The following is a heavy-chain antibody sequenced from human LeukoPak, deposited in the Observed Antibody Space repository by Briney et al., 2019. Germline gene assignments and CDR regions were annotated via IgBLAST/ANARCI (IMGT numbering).Heavy chain of an antibody. CDR3: ATSRAPWLQPLNTGDY. V-gene: IGHV5-51*01. Sequence: GESLKISCKGSGYSFTSYWIGWVRQMPGKGLEWMGIIYPGDSDTRYSPSFQGQVTISADKSISTAYLQWSSLKASDTAMYYCATSRAPWLQPLNTGDYWGQGTLVTVSS. CDR1: GYSFTSYW. D-gene: IGHD5-24*01. CDR2: IYPGDSDT. J-gene: IGHJ4*02.